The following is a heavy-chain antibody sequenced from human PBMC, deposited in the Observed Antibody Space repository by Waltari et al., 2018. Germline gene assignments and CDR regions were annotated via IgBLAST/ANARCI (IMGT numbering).Heavy chain of an antibody. D-gene: IGHD3-10*01. Sequence: QVQLLQSGDEGVKPGSSVKISCEVSGDNFNTYAINWMRQAPGQGLKWVGGVIPQSVGPRYVKKFQGRVSITADESTRTVFLELYSLTEADTAVFFCARVFRRSQSYTAPSGDWGPGTRVSVSS. CDR3: ARVFRRSQSYTAPSGD. J-gene: IGHJ4*02. CDR2: VIPQSVGP. CDR1: GDNFNTYA. V-gene: IGHV1-69*12.